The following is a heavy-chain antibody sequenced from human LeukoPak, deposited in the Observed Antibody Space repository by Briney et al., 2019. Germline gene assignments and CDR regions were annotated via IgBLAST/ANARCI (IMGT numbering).Heavy chain of an antibody. Sequence: ASVKVSCKASGYTFTNYGISWVRPAPGQGLEWMGWISAYNDNKNYTQNLQGRVTMTTDTSTGTAYMELRSLRSDDTAVYYCARDGGRSRLKLYMDVWGKGTTVTVSS. D-gene: IGHD2-8*01. CDR2: ISAYNDNK. J-gene: IGHJ6*03. V-gene: IGHV1-18*01. CDR1: GYTFTNYG. CDR3: ARDGGRSRLKLYMDV.